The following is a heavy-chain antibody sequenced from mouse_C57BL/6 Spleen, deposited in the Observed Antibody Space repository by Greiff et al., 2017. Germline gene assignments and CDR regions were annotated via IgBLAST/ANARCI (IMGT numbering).Heavy chain of an antibody. CDR2: LYPGDGDT. J-gene: IGHJ2*01. CDR1: GYAFSSSW. V-gene: IGHV1-82*01. CDR3: ASSPD. Sequence: VKLQQSGPELVKPGASVKISCKASGYAFSSSWMNWVKQRPGKGLEWIGRLYPGDGDTNDNGKFKGKATLTADKSSSTAYMQLSSLTSEDSAVYFCASSPDWGQGTTLTVSS.